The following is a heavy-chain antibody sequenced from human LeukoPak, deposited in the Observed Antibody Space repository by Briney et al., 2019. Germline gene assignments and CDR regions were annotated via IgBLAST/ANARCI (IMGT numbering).Heavy chain of an antibody. D-gene: IGHD2-2*01. CDR1: GGSISSGGYY. CDR3: ARAVCSSTSCYLDY. J-gene: IGHJ4*02. V-gene: IGHV4-31*03. Sequence: SQTLSLTCTVSGGSISSGGYYGSWIRQHPGKGLEWIGYIYYSGSTYYNPSLKSRVTISVDTSKNQFSLKLSSVTAADTAVYYCARAVCSSTSCYLDYWGQGTLVTVSS. CDR2: IYYSGST.